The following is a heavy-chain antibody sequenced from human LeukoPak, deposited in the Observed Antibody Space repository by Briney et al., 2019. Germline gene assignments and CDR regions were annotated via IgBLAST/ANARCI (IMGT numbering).Heavy chain of an antibody. Sequence: SETLSLTCAVYGGSFSGYYWSWIRQPPGKGLEWIGEINHSGSTNYNPSLKSRVTISVDTSKNQCSLKVRSVTAADTAVYYCARMAAMVTLDYWGRGTLVTVSS. J-gene: IGHJ4*02. CDR3: ARMAAMVTLDY. CDR1: GGSFSGYY. CDR2: INHSGST. D-gene: IGHD5-18*01. V-gene: IGHV4-34*01.